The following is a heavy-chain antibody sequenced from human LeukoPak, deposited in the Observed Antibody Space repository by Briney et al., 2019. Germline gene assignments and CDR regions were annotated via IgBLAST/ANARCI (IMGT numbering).Heavy chain of an antibody. Sequence: GASVKVSCKASGYTFTSYYMHWVRQAPGQGLEWMGIINPSGGSTSYAQKFQGGVTMTRDTSTSTVYMELSSLRSEDTAVYYCARVRSRVRGAFDIWGQGTMVTVSS. V-gene: IGHV1-46*01. CDR1: GYTFTSYY. CDR3: ARVRSRVRGAFDI. D-gene: IGHD3-10*01. CDR2: INPSGGST. J-gene: IGHJ3*02.